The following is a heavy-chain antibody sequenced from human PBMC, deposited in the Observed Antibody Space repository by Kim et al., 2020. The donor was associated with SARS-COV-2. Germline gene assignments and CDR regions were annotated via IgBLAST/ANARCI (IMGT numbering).Heavy chain of an antibody. J-gene: IGHJ4*01. Sequence: GGSLRLSCAVSGFTFRNYWMHWVRHAPGKGLEWVSRINHDASITTYADPAKGRFTISRDNAKNTVYPQMNSPRAEDTAAYYCVRDLILVDTPGDDFDYWG. CDR3: VRDLILVDTPGDDFDY. D-gene: IGHD2-21*01. CDR1: GFTFRNYW. CDR2: INHDASIT. V-gene: IGHV3-74*03.